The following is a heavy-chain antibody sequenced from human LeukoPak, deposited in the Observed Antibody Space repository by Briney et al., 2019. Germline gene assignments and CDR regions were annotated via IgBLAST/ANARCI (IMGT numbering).Heavy chain of an antibody. CDR1: GYSISTGYY. D-gene: IGHD7-27*01. J-gene: IGHJ4*02. V-gene: IGHV4-38-2*02. CDR3: ATRKLGNDY. Sequence: SETLSLTCTVSGYSISTGYYWDWIRQPPGKGLEWIGTFYHGGSTYYNPSLKSRVTISVDTSKNQFSLNLTSVTAADTAVYYCATRKLGNDYWGQGTLVTVSS. CDR2: FYHGGST.